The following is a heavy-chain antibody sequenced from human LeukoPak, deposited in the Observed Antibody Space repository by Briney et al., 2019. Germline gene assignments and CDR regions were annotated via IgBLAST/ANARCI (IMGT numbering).Heavy chain of an antibody. CDR1: GFTFDDFG. J-gene: IGHJ5*02. CDR2: INWNGGST. Sequence: GGSLRLSCAASGFTFDDFGMSWVRQVPGKGLEWVSGINWNGGSTGYADSVRGRFTISRDNAKNSLYLVMNSLRGEDTALYYCARALDGSSGWNNWFDPRGQGTLVTVSS. V-gene: IGHV3-20*04. CDR3: ARALDGSSGWNNWFDP. D-gene: IGHD6-19*01.